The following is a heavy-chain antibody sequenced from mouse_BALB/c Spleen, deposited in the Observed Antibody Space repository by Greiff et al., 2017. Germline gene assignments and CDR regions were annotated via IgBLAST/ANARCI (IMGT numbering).Heavy chain of an antibody. J-gene: IGHJ4*01. CDR3: ARQGRKFYYAMDY. CDR1: GFAFSSYD. V-gene: IGHV5-12-1*01. CDR2: ISSGGGST. Sequence: EVMLVESGGGLVKPGGSLKLSCAASGFAFSSYDMSWVRQTPEKRLEWVAYISSGGGSTYYPDTVKGRFTISRDNAKNTLYLQMSSLKSEDTAMYYCARQGRKFYYAMDYWGQGTSVTVSS.